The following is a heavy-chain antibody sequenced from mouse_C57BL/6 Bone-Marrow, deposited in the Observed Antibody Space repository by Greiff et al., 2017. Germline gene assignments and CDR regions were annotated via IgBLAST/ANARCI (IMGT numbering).Heavy chain of an antibody. CDR2: IHPNSGST. J-gene: IGHJ2*01. D-gene: IGHD2-3*01. V-gene: IGHV1-64*01. Sequence: QVQLQQPGAELVKPGASVKLSCKASGYTFTSYWMHWVKQRPGQGLEWIGMIHPNSGSTNYNEKFKSKATLTVDKASSTPYMQLSSLTSEDSAVYYCARSPRWLLIFDYWGQGTTLTVSS. CDR3: ARSPRWLLIFDY. CDR1: GYTFTSYW.